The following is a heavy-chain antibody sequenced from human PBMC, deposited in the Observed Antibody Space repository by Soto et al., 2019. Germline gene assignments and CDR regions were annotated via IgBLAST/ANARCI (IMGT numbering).Heavy chain of an antibody. D-gene: IGHD1-1*01. V-gene: IGHV3-30-3*01. CDR2: ISYDGSNK. CDR1: GFTFSSYA. J-gene: IGHJ6*02. Sequence: QVQLVESGGGVVQPGRSLRLSCAASGFTFSSYAMHWVRQAPGKGLEWVAVISYDGSNKYYADSVKGRFTISRDNSKNTVYLQMNSLRADDTAVYYCARGTEEQNSYYGRDVWSQGTTVTVSS. CDR3: ARGTEEQNSYYGRDV.